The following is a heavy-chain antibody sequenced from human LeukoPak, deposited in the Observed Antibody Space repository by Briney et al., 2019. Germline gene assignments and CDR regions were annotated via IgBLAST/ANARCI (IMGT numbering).Heavy chain of an antibody. J-gene: IGHJ4*02. V-gene: IGHV3-30*03. CDR3: ARGVSGGSPDY. CDR1: GFTFSSYG. CDR2: ISYDGSNK. D-gene: IGHD1-26*01. Sequence: GGSLRLSCAASGFTFSSYGMHWVRQAPSKGLEWVAVISYDGSNKYYADSVKGRFTISRDNSKNTLYLQMNSLRDEDTAVYYCARGVSGGSPDYWGQGTLVTVSS.